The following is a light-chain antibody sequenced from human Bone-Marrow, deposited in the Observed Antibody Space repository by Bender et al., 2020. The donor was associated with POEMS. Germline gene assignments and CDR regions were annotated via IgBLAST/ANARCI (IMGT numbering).Light chain of an antibody. CDR1: SSDVGTYKY. CDR3: SSYTGTSSPVI. CDR2: EVT. V-gene: IGLV2-14*01. J-gene: IGLJ2*01. Sequence: QSALTQPASVSGSPGQSITISCTGSSSDVGTYKYVSWYQQSPGKVPKLMIYEVTNRPSGVSYRFSGAKSGSTASLTISGLQTEDEGYYYCSSYTGTSSPVIFGGGTKLTVL.